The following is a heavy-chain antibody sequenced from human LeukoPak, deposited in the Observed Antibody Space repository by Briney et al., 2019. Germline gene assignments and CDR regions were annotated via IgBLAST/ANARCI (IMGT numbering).Heavy chain of an antibody. V-gene: IGHV4-34*01. CDR3: ARIIAAAGEGAFDI. D-gene: IGHD6-13*01. J-gene: IGHJ3*02. Sequence: PSETLSLTCAVYGGSFSGYYWSWIRQPPGKGLEWIGEINHSESTNYNPSLKSRVTISVDTSKNQFSLKLSSVTAADTAVYYCARIIAAAGEGAFDIWGQGTMVTVSS. CDR1: GGSFSGYY. CDR2: INHSEST.